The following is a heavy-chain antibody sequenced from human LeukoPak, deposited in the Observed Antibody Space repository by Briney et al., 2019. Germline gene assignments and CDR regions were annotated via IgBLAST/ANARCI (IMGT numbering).Heavy chain of an antibody. CDR3: ARGDCSSTICYSPMDV. CDR2: IYRSGST. Sequence: PSETPSLTCAVYGGSFSGYYWSWIRQPPGKGLEWIGSIYRSGSTNYNPSLKSRVTISVDTSKNQFSLKVNSVTAADTAVYYCARGDCSSTICYSPMDVWGKGTTVTVSS. D-gene: IGHD2-2*01. J-gene: IGHJ6*03. V-gene: IGHV4-34*01. CDR1: GGSFSGYY.